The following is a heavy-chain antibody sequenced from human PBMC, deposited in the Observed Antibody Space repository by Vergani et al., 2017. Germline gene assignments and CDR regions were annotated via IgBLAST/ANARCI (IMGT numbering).Heavy chain of an antibody. CDR2: LSTTGGS. Sequence: QAQLQESGPGLVKPSETLSLTCHVFGVSVTDYNCNWIRQAPGKGLVWIGSLSTTGGSTHASHNPSLKSRVSISVDTSKSQFALRLTSVTAAGSAIYYCAGDTHSWQRADRWGQGLLVSVSS. V-gene: IGHV4-59*02. CDR1: GVSVTDYN. CDR3: AGDTHSWQRADR. D-gene: IGHD6-13*01. J-gene: IGHJ5*02.